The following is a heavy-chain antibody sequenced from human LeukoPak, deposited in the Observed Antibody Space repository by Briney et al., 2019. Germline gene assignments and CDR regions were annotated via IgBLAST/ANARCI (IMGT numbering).Heavy chain of an antibody. D-gene: IGHD6-19*01. Sequence: HPGGSLRLSCAASGFTFSSYAMSWVRQAPGKGLEWVSAISGSGGSTYYADSVKGPFTISRDNSKNTLYLQMNSLRAEDTAVYYCAKDRVAVAGYFDYWSQGTLVTVSS. CDR1: GFTFSSYA. V-gene: IGHV3-23*01. J-gene: IGHJ4*02. CDR3: AKDRVAVAGYFDY. CDR2: ISGSGGST.